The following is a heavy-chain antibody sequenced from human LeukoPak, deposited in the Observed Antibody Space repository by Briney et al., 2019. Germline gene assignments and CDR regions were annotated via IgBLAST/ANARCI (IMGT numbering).Heavy chain of an antibody. D-gene: IGHD3-10*01. J-gene: IGHJ4*02. V-gene: IGHV3-23*01. CDR3: AKDRARITMVRGHTGLD. CDR2: ISGSGGST. CDR1: GFTFSSYA. Sequence: GGSXRLSCAASGFTFSSYAMSWVRQAPGKGVEWVSAISGSGGSTYYADSVKGRFTISRDNSKNTLYLQMNSLRAEDTAVYYCAKDRARITMVRGHTGLDWGQGTLVTVSS.